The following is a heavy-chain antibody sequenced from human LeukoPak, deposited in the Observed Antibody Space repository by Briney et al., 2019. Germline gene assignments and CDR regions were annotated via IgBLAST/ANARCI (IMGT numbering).Heavy chain of an antibody. D-gene: IGHD6-13*01. CDR2: IYYSGST. V-gene: IGHV4-59*08. CDR1: GGSISSYY. Sequence: SETLSLTCTVSGGSISSYYWSWIRQPPGKGLEWIGYIYYSGSTNYNPSLKSRVTISVDTSKNQFSLKLSSVTAADTAVYYCARGIASYYYYYMDVWGKGTTVTVSS. J-gene: IGHJ6*03. CDR3: ARGIASYYYYYMDV.